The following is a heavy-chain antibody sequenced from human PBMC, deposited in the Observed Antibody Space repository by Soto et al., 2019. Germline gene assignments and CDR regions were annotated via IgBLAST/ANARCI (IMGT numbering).Heavy chain of an antibody. CDR3: AKRGSSSGWGEYFQH. Sequence: QVQLVQSGAEVKKPGASVKVSCKASGYTFTSYAMHWVRQAPGQRLEWMGWINAGNGNTKYSQKFQGRVTITRDTSASTAYMELSSLRSEDTAVYYCAKRGSSSGWGEYFQHWGQGTLVTVSS. CDR1: GYTFTSYA. CDR2: INAGNGNT. V-gene: IGHV1-3*01. D-gene: IGHD6-19*01. J-gene: IGHJ1*01.